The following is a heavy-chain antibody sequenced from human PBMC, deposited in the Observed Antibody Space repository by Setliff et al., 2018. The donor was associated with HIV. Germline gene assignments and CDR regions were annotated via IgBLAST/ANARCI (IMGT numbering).Heavy chain of an antibody. CDR1: GYTFTSYY. D-gene: IGHD3-10*01. J-gene: IGHJ6*01. CDR3: ARDNSYYYGSGSHYWYGMDV. Sequence: SCKASGYTFTSYYIHWVRQAPGQGLEWIGRLHLSGDTNYNPSLKSRVTMSIDTSKNQFSLKLSSVTAADTAVYYCARDNSYYYGSGSHYWYGMDVWGQGTTVTVS. CDR2: LHLSGDT. V-gene: IGHV4-4*07.